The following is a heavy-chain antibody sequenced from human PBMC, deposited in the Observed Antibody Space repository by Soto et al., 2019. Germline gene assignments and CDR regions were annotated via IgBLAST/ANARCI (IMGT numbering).Heavy chain of an antibody. Sequence: QLQRVGSGGGVVQPGRSLRLSCAASGLTFSSYAMTWVRQAPGQGLEWVAVIPYEGSNKYYADSMKGRSAISIDNSKKPLDVQVVSLRDQDAGGYYGDRAIRGYLDYCGEGSLV. D-gene: IGHD3-10*01. J-gene: IGHJ4*02. CDR3: DRAIRGYLDY. V-gene: IGHV3-30*09. CDR1: GLTFSSYA. CDR2: IPYEGSNK.